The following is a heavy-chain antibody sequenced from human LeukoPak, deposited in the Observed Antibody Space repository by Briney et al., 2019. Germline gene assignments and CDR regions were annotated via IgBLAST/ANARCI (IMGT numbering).Heavy chain of an antibody. Sequence: GGSLRLSCAASGFTFSSHAMSWVRQAPGKGLEWVSAISGSGGSTYYADSVKGRFTISRDNSKNTLYLQMNSLRAEDTAVYYCAKWPTYSYGQGVDYWGQGTLVTVSS. D-gene: IGHD5-18*01. J-gene: IGHJ4*02. CDR3: AKWPTYSYGQGVDY. CDR2: ISGSGGST. CDR1: GFTFSSHA. V-gene: IGHV3-23*01.